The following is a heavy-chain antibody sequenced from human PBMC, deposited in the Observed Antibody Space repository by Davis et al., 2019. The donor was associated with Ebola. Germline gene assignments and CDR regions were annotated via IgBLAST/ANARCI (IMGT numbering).Heavy chain of an antibody. D-gene: IGHD4-23*01. CDR3: ARHGMTTVVAYGMDV. CDR2: IDPSDSYT. V-gene: IGHV5-10-1*01. CDR1: GYSFTDDG. Sequence: KVSCKASGYSFTDDGISWVRQMPGKGLEWMGRIDPSDSYTNYSPSFQGHVTISADKSISTAYLQWSSLKASDTAMYYCARHGMTTVVAYGMDVWGQGTTVTVSS. J-gene: IGHJ6*02.